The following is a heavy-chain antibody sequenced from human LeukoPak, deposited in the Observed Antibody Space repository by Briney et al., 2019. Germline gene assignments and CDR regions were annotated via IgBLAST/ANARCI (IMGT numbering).Heavy chain of an antibody. J-gene: IGHJ4*02. CDR3: ARLPMGAVAGTLDY. CDR2: IYPGDSDT. V-gene: IGHV5-51*01. D-gene: IGHD6-19*01. Sequence: GQSLKISCKGSRYSFTSYWIGWVSQMPGKGLEWMGIIYPGDSDTRYSPSFPGQVTIPADKSISTAYLQWSSLKASDTAMYYCARLPMGAVAGTLDYWGQGTLVTVSS. CDR1: RYSFTSYW.